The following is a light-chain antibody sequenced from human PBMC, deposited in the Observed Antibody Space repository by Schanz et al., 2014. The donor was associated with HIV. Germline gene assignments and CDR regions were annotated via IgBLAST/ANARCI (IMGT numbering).Light chain of an antibody. CDR2: NSY. CDR1: NSNFRSNA. J-gene: IGLJ3*02. V-gene: IGLV1-44*01. Sequence: QSVLTQPPSTSGTPGQRVTMSCSGSNSNFRSNAVNWYQHLPGTAPKLLIYNSYHRPSGVPDRFSGSESGTSASLAISGLQSEDEGDYYCATWDDGLDAWVFGGGTQLTVL. CDR3: ATWDDGLDAWV.